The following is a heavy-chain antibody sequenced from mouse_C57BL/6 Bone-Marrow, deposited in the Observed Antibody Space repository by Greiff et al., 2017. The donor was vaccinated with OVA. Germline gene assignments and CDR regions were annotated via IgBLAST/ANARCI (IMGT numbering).Heavy chain of an antibody. CDR3: ARRRELRLRGWYYFDY. Sequence: VQLQQPGAELVRPGSSVKLSCKASGYTFTSYWMHWVKQRPIQGLEWIGNIDPSDSETHYNQKFKDKATLTVDKSSSTAYMQLSSLTSEDSAVCYCARRRELRLRGWYYFDYWGQGTTLTVSS. CDR1: GYTFTSYW. CDR2: IDPSDSET. V-gene: IGHV1-52*01. D-gene: IGHD3-2*02. J-gene: IGHJ2*01.